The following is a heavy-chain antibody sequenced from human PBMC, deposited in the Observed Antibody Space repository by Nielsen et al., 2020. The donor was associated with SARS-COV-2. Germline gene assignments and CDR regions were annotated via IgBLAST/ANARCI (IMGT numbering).Heavy chain of an antibody. V-gene: IGHV3-53*01. J-gene: IGHJ6*02. CDR3: ARDLRGGYYYGSGSYSYYYGMDV. D-gene: IGHD3-10*01. CDR2: IYSGGST. Sequence: WIRQPPGKGLEWVSVIYSGGSTYYADSVKGRFTISRDNSKNTLYHQMNSLRAEDTAVYYCARDLRGGYYYGSGSYSYYYGMDVWGQGTTVTVSS.